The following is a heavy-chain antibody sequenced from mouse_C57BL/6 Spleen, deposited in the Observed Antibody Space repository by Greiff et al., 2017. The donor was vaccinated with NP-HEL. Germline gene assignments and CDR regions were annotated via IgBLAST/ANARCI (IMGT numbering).Heavy chain of an antibody. CDR3: ARRDDDGPAWFAY. V-gene: IGHV1-61*01. CDR2: IYPSDSET. CDR1: GYTFTSYW. D-gene: IGHD2-4*01. J-gene: IGHJ3*01. Sequence: VQLQQSGAELVRPGSSVKLSCKASGYTFTSYWMDWVKQRPGQGLEWIGNIYPSDSETHYNQKFKDKATLTVDKSSSTAYMQLSSLTSEDSAVYYCARRDDDGPAWFAYWGQGTLVTVSA.